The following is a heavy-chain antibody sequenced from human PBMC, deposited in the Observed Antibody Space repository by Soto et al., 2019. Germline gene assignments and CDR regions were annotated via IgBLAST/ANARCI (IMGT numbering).Heavy chain of an antibody. CDR2: IIPIFGTA. J-gene: IGHJ6*02. D-gene: IGHD3-3*01. CDR3: ARDYDFWSGYGPNGMDV. Sequence: SGKVSSKASGGTFSSYAISWVRQAPGQGLEWMGGIIPIFGTANYAQKFQGRVTITADESTSTAYMELSSLRSEDAAVYYCARDYDFWSGYGPNGMDVWGQGTTVTVSS. V-gene: IGHV1-69*13. CDR1: GGTFSSYA.